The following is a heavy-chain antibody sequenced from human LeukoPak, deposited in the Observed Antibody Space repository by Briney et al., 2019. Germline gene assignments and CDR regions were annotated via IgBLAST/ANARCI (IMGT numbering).Heavy chain of an antibody. CDR1: GFTFSSYS. Sequence: GGSLRLSCAASGFTFSSYSMNWVRQAPGKGLEWVSSISSSSSYIYYADSVKGRFTISRDNAKNSLYLQMNSLRAEDTAVYYCARVRGSSGRSYAADAFDIWGQGTMVTVSS. D-gene: IGHD1-26*01. CDR3: ARVRGSSGRSYAADAFDI. V-gene: IGHV3-21*01. J-gene: IGHJ3*02. CDR2: ISSSSSYI.